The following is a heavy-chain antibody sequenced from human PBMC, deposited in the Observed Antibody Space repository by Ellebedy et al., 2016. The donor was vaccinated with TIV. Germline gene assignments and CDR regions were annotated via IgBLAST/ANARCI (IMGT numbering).Heavy chain of an antibody. CDR1: GFTFSNHW. D-gene: IGHD4-11*01. J-gene: IGHJ4*02. V-gene: IGHV3-74*01. CDR3: ARDNDYKIDY. CDR2: IIGDGSKT. Sequence: PGGSLRLPCAAPGFTFSNHWMSWVRQAPGKGLLYIPRIIGDGSKTSYADSVKGRFTISRDNAKNTLYLQLNSLGADDTAVYYCARDNDYKIDYWGQGTLVTVSS.